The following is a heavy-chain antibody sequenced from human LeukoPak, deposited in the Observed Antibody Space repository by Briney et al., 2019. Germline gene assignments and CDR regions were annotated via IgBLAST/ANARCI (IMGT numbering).Heavy chain of an antibody. Sequence: LETLSLTCAVYGGSFSGYYWSWIRQPPGKGLEWIGEINHSGSTNYNPSLKSRVTISVDTSKNQFSLKLSSVTAADTAVYYCARGGYCGGDCYFYYWGQGTLVTVSS. CDR3: ARGGYCGGDCYFYY. D-gene: IGHD2-21*02. CDR1: GGSFSGYY. J-gene: IGHJ4*02. V-gene: IGHV4-34*01. CDR2: INHSGST.